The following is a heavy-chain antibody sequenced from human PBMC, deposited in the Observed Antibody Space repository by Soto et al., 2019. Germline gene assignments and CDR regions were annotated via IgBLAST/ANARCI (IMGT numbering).Heavy chain of an antibody. Sequence: QVQLQQSGPGLVKPSQTLSLTCTISGDSVSSNNVTWNWIRQSPSRGLEWLGRTFYRSKYYYDYAFSLKSRMTINADTSKNQCSLQMHSLTPEDTTVNYWARNEGSGYDYFFDFWGQRNLVTVSS. V-gene: IGHV6-1*01. CDR3: ARNEGSGYDYFFDF. CDR2: TFYRSKYYY. CDR1: GDSVSSNNVT. D-gene: IGHD5-12*01. J-gene: IGHJ4*02.